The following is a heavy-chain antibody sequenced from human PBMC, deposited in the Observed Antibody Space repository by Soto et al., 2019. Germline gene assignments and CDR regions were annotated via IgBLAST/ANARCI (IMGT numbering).Heavy chain of an antibody. J-gene: IGHJ6*02. CDR1: GFTFGDYA. CDR3: TRASIAARPPWLYGMDV. D-gene: IGHD6-6*01. CDR2: IRSKAYGGTT. V-gene: IGHV3-49*03. Sequence: GGSLRLSCTASGFTFGDYAMSWFRQAPGKGLEWVGFIRSKAYGGTTEYAASVKGRFTISRDDSKSIAYLQMNSLKTEDTAVYYCTRASIAARPPWLYGMDVWGQGTTVTVSS.